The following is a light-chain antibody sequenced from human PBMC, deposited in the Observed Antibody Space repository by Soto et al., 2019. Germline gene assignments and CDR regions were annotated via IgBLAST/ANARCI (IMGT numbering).Light chain of an antibody. CDR2: GAS. J-gene: IGKJ1*01. Sequence: EIVMTQSPATLSVAPGERATLSCRASQSVSSNLAWYQQKPGQAPRLLIYGASTRATGIPARFSGSGSGTEFTLTISSLQSEDSAVYYCQQYNNWPGNAWTFGQGTKVEIK. CDR1: QSVSSN. CDR3: QQYNNWPGNAWT. V-gene: IGKV3-15*01.